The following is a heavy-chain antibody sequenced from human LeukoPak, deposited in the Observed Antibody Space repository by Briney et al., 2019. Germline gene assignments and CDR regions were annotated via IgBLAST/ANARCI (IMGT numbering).Heavy chain of an antibody. D-gene: IGHD3-9*01. V-gene: IGHV4-39*01. CDR1: GGSISSSSYY. Sequence: SETLSLTCTVSGGSISSSSYYWGWIRQPPGKGLEWFGSIYYSGSTYYHPSLKSRVTISVDTSKNPFSLKLSSVTAADTAVYYCARQGANYDILTGYSARDAFDIWGQGTMVTVSS. CDR2: IYYSGST. CDR3: ARQGANYDILTGYSARDAFDI. J-gene: IGHJ3*02.